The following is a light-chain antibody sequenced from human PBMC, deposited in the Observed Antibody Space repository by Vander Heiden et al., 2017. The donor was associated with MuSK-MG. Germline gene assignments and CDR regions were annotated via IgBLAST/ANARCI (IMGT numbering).Light chain of an antibody. CDR3: QQPNSYPLT. Sequence: DIQFTQSPSFLSASVGDRVTITCRASQGISSYLAWYQQKPGKAPNLLIYAASTLQSGVPSRFSGSGSGTEFTLTISSLQPEDFAAYFCQQPNSYPLTFGGGTKVEIK. V-gene: IGKV1-9*01. CDR1: QGISSY. J-gene: IGKJ4*01. CDR2: AAS.